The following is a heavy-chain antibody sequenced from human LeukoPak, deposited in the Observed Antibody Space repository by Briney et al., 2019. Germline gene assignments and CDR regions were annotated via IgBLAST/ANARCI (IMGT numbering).Heavy chain of an antibody. J-gene: IGHJ5*02. V-gene: IGHV4-34*01. CDR1: GFTFYNYW. D-gene: IGHD6-13*01. CDR2: INHSGST. Sequence: GSLRLSCAASGFTFYNYWMSWVRQPPGKGLEWIGEINHSGSTNYNPSLKSRVTISVDTSKNQFSLKLSSVTAADTAVYYCARGSGSSWRRFRWFDPWGQGTLVTVSS. CDR3: ARGSGSSWRRFRWFDP.